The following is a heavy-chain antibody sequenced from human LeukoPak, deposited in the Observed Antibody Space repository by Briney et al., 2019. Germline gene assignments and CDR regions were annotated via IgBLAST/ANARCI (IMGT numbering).Heavy chain of an antibody. CDR3: ARDLGVAATVGVDY. J-gene: IGHJ4*02. Sequence: GGSLRLSCAASGFTLSSYWMTWVRQAPGKGLEWVANIKQDGSEKDYVDSVKGRFTISRDNAKNSLYLQMNSLRAEDTAVYYCARDLGVAATVGVDYWGQGTLVTVSS. D-gene: IGHD2-15*01. V-gene: IGHV3-7*01. CDR1: GFTLSSYW. CDR2: IKQDGSEK.